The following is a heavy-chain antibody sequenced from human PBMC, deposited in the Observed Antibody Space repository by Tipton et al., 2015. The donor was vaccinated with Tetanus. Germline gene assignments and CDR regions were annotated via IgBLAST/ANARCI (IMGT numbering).Heavy chain of an antibody. D-gene: IGHD2-15*01. CDR2: ISGSGGST. Sequence: AASGFTFRSYAMSWVRRAPGKGLEWVSAISGSGGSTYYPDSVKGRFTISRDNSKNTLYLQMNSLRAEDTAVYYCAKETSAAAVNWFDPWGQGTRVTGSS. V-gene: IGHV3-23*01. J-gene: IGHJ5*02. CDR1: GFTFRSYA. CDR3: AKETSAAAVNWFDP.